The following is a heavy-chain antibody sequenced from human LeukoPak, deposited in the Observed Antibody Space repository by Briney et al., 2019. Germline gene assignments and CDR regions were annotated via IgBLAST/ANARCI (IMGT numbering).Heavy chain of an antibody. D-gene: IGHD3-10*01. V-gene: IGHV1-2*02. CDR3: ATTVRAYFGGDYFDY. Sequence: ASVRVSCKASGYSFTGYYLHWVRQAPGQGLEWMGWINPYSGGTNYAQNFQGRVTMTRDTSISTAYMELSSLRSEDTAVYYCATTVRAYFGGDYFDYWGQGTLVTVSS. CDR2: INPYSGGT. CDR1: GYSFTGYY. J-gene: IGHJ4*02.